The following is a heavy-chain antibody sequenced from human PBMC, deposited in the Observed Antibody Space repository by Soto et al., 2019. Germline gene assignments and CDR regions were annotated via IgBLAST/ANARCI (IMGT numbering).Heavy chain of an antibody. J-gene: IGHJ4*02. CDR2: IKQDGSEK. CDR1: GFTFSSYW. Sequence: GGSLRLSCAASGFTFSSYWMSWVRQAPGKGLEWVANIKQDGSEKYYVDSVKGRFTISRDNAKNSLYLQMNSLRAEDTAVYYCARDDQYSSSSGMGIDYWGQGTLVTVSS. D-gene: IGHD6-6*01. CDR3: ARDDQYSSSSGMGIDY. V-gene: IGHV3-7*03.